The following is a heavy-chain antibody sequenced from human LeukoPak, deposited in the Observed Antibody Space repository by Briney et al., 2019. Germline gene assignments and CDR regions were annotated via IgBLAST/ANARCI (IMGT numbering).Heavy chain of an antibody. D-gene: IGHD1-26*01. V-gene: IGHV4-61*02. CDR1: GGSISSSSYY. CDR3: ARGASGDNWLDP. Sequence: SETLSLTCTVSGGSISSSSYYWSWIRQPAGKGLEWIGRIYTTGSTNYNPSLKSRVTMSLDTSKNQFSLRWTSVTATDTAVYYCARGASGDNWLDPWGQGTLVTVSS. CDR2: IYTTGST. J-gene: IGHJ5*02.